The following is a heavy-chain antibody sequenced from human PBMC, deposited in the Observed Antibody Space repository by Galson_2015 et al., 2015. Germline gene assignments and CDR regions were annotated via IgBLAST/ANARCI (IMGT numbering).Heavy chain of an antibody. V-gene: IGHV3-30-3*01. Sequence: SLRLSCAASGFTFSSYAMHWVRQAPGKGLEWAAVISYDGSNKYYADSVKGRFTISRDNSKNTLYLQLNSLGAEDTAVYYCARDMRFYFDSSGYSYYYYGMDVWGQGTTVAVSS. CDR1: GFTFSSYA. D-gene: IGHD3-22*01. CDR3: ARDMRFYFDSSGYSYYYYGMDV. J-gene: IGHJ6*02. CDR2: ISYDGSNK.